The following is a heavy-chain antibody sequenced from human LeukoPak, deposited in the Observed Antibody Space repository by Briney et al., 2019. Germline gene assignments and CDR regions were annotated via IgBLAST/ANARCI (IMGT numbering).Heavy chain of an antibody. D-gene: IGHD3-22*01. CDR2: ISYDGSNK. V-gene: IGHV3-30-3*01. Sequence: GGSLRLSCAASGFTFSSYAMHWVRQAPGKGLEWVAVISYDGSNKYYADSVKGRFTISRDNSKNTLYLQMNSLRAEDTAVYYCARGQMREYYYDSSGYYYDGAYYYYGMDVWGQGTTVTVSS. CDR1: GFTFSSYA. J-gene: IGHJ6*02. CDR3: ARGQMREYYYDSSGYYYDGAYYYYGMDV.